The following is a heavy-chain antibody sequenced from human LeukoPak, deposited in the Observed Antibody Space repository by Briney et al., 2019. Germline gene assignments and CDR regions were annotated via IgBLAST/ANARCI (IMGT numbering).Heavy chain of an antibody. CDR3: ARLPQVTADAGVDC. CDR1: GRSFSGYN. CDR2: INHSGTT. J-gene: IGHJ4*02. V-gene: IGHV4-34*01. Sequence: SDTLSLACAVYGRSFSGYNWSWLPQPTGKGLEWIVEINHSGTTNYNPSLRSRVTISVDMSKIQFSLKLSSVAAADAAVYYCARLPQVTADAGVDCWGQGTLVTVSS. D-gene: IGHD7-27*01.